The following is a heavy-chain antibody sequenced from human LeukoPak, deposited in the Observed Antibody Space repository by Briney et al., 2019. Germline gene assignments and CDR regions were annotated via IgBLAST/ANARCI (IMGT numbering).Heavy chain of an antibody. J-gene: IGHJ4*02. CDR1: GFTFSSCW. CDR3: ARESSSSSGPDDY. V-gene: IGHV3-7*01. CDR2: IKQDGSEK. D-gene: IGHD6-6*01. Sequence: PGGSLRLSCAASGFTFSSCWMSWVRQAPGKGLEWVANIKQDGSEKYYVDSVKGRFTISRDNAKNSLYLQMNSLRAEDTAVYYCARESSSSSGPDDYWGQGTLVTVSS.